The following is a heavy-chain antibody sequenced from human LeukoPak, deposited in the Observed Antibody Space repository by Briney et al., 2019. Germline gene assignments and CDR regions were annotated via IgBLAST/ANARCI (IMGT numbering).Heavy chain of an antibody. CDR2: INTDGSST. J-gene: IGHJ5*02. CDR1: GFTFSNYA. Sequence: PGGSLRLSCTASGFTFSNYAMSWVRQAPGKGLVWVSSINTDGSSTDYADSVKGRFTISRDNAKNTLYLQMNSLRAEDTAVYYCARDLDGYRSGNGAWGQGTLVTVSS. D-gene: IGHD5-12*01. CDR3: ARDLDGYRSGNGA. V-gene: IGHV3-74*01.